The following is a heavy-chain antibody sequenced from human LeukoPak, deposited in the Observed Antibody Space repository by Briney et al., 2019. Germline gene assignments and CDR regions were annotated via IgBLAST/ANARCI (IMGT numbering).Heavy chain of an antibody. D-gene: IGHD3-9*01. J-gene: IGHJ5*02. CDR3: AKEFGDILTGYQS. CDR1: GFTFSNAW. V-gene: IGHV3-23*01. CDR2: ISGSGGST. Sequence: GGSLRLSCAASGFTFSNAWMSWVRQAPGKGLEWVSAISGSGGSTYYADSVKGRFTISRDNSKNTLYLQMNSLRAEDTAVYYCAKEFGDILTGYQSWGQGTLVTVSS.